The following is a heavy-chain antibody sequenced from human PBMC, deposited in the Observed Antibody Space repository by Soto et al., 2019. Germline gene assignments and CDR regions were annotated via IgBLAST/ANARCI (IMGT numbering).Heavy chain of an antibody. J-gene: IGHJ5*02. CDR3: TRRGRQSANWFDP. CDR2: IIPMSGRP. V-gene: IGHV1-69*06. CDR1: GGTFNSYS. Sequence: QVQLVQAGAEVKTPGSSVKGSCKASGGTFNSYSIDWVRQAPGQGFEWMGGIIPMSGRPNYAQRVQGRVTFSQHKSTNTAYMEVNSLTHEDTAVYDCTRRGRQSANWFDPWGHGTLVTVSS.